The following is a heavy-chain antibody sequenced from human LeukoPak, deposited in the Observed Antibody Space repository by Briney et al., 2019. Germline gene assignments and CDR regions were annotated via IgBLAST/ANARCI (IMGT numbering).Heavy chain of an antibody. CDR1: GFTFSSYW. CDR3: AKDFAAGGGTVFDY. CDR2: IKQDGSEK. J-gene: IGHJ4*02. D-gene: IGHD6-13*01. Sequence: PGGSLRLSCAASGFTFSSYWMSWVRQAPGKGLEWVANIKQDGSEKYYVDSVKGRFTISRDNSKNTLYLQMNSLRAEDTAVYYCAKDFAAGGGTVFDYWGQGTLVTVSS. V-gene: IGHV3-7*03.